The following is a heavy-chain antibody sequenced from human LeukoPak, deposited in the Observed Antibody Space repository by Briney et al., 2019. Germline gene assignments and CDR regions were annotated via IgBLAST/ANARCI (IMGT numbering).Heavy chain of an antibody. CDR2: ISGSGGST. D-gene: IGHD2-2*01. Sequence: GGSLRLSCAASGFTFSSYAMSWVRQAPGKGLEWVSAISGSGGSTYYADSVKGRFTISRDNSKNTLYLQMNSLRAEDTAVYYCAKLTLIVVVPAAIGYWGQGTLVTVSS. CDR3: AKLTLIVVVPAAIGY. V-gene: IGHV3-23*01. CDR1: GFTFSSYA. J-gene: IGHJ4*02.